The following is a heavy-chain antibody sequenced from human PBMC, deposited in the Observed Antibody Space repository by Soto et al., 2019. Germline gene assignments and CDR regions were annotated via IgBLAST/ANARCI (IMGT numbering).Heavy chain of an antibody. CDR3: ARVHVMVVAGSTFDY. Sequence: LSLTCTVTGXSISSASYWAWIRQPPGKGPEWIASIYHGGTTFYNPSLKSRITISVDTSNNQFSLKLTSVTAADTAVYYCARVHVMVVAGSTFDYWGHGTLVTVSS. J-gene: IGHJ4*01. D-gene: IGHD6-19*01. CDR2: IYHGGTT. V-gene: IGHV4-38-2*02. CDR1: GXSISSASY.